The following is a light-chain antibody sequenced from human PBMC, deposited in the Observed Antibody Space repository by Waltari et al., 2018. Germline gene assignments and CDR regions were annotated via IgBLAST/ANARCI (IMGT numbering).Light chain of an antibody. CDR1: SSNIGNNY. V-gene: IGLV1-51*01. J-gene: IGLJ2*01. Sequence: QSVLTQPPSVSAAPGQRVTISCSGSSSNIGNNYVSWYQQVPGTSPNLLTYSNNSRPSGNHARFYGSKSGTSATLGITGLQTGDEAADYGGTWDSSLSAVVFGGGTKLTVL. CDR2: SNN. CDR3: GTWDSSLSAVV.